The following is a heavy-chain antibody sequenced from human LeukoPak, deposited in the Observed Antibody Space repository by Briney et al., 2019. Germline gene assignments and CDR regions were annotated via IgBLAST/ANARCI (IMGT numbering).Heavy chain of an antibody. J-gene: IGHJ4*02. CDR1: GGSISSYY. D-gene: IGHD3-16*01. Sequence: SEPLSLPCPVSGGSISSYYWSWIRQPAGKGLEWIGRIYTSGSTNYNPSLKSRVTMSVDTSKNQFSLKLSSVTAADTAVYYCARGGGSRSFDYWGQGTLVTVSS. CDR2: IYTSGST. CDR3: ARGGGSRSFDY. V-gene: IGHV4-4*07.